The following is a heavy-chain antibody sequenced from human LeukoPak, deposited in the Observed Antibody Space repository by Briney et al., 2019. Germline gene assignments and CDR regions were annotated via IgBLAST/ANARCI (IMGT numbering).Heavy chain of an antibody. CDR1: GYSFTSYW. CDR3: ARTVEMATIVGYFDY. J-gene: IGHJ4*02. CDR2: IYPGDSDT. D-gene: IGHD5-24*01. V-gene: IGHV5-51*01. Sequence: GGSLRLSCKGSGYSFTSYWIGRVRQMPGKGLEWMGIIYPGDSDTRYSPSFQGQVTISADKSISTAYLQWSSLKASDTAMYYCARTVEMATIVGYFDYWGQGTLVTVSS.